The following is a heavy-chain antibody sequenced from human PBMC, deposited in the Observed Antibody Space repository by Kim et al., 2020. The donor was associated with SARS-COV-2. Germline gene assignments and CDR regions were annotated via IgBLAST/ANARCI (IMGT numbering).Heavy chain of an antibody. V-gene: IGHV1-69*01. J-gene: IGHJ4*02. Sequence: SDAQKFQGRVTITADESTSTAYMELSSLRSEDTAVYYCARVYGDYAGFDYWGQGTLVTVSS. D-gene: IGHD4-17*01. CDR3: ARVYGDYAGFDY.